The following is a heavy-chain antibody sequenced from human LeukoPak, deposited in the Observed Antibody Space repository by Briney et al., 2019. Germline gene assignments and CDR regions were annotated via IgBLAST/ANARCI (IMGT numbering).Heavy chain of an antibody. D-gene: IGHD5-24*01. Sequence: SGGSLRLSCAASGFTFSSYAMSWVRQAPGKGLEWVSVIYSGGSTYYADSVKGRFTISRDNSKNTLYLQMNSLRAEDTAVYYCARDPYNGSFDYWGQGTLVTVSS. CDR2: IYSGGST. J-gene: IGHJ4*02. CDR1: GFTFSSYA. V-gene: IGHV3-66*01. CDR3: ARDPYNGSFDY.